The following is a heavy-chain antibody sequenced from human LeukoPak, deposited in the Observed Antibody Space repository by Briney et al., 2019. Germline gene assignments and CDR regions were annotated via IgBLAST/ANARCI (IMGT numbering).Heavy chain of an antibody. CDR3: ARDLAVLGVVFTSYMDV. CDR2: FSTYSGNT. Sequence: SVKVSCNASGYTCISHGITWGRQAPGQGLEWMVWFSTYSGNTHYAQKFQGRVTLTKDTSTTTAYLELRSLRSDDTAVYYCARDLAVLGVVFTSYMDVWGQGTPVTVSS. CDR1: GYTCISHG. D-gene: IGHD3-3*01. V-gene: IGHV1-18*01. J-gene: IGHJ6*03.